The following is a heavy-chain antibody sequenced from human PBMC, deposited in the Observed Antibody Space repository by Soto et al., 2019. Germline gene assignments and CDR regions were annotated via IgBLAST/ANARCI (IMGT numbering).Heavy chain of an antibody. V-gene: IGHV3-74*01. D-gene: IGHD1-26*01. J-gene: IGHJ4*02. CDR1: GFTVSGYW. Sequence: GGSLRLSCAASGFTVSGYWMHWVRQAPGKGLTWVSRINSDGSYTSSADSVKGRFTISKDNARNTLYLQMNSLRIEDTAVYYCTRVPNSTMASGYWGKGTLVTVSS. CDR3: TRVPNSTMASGY. CDR2: INSDGSYT.